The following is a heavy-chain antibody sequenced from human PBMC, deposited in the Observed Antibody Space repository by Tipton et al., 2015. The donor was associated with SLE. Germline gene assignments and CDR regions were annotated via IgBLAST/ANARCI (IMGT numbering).Heavy chain of an antibody. V-gene: IGHV3-74*01. Sequence: SLRLSCAASGFTVSSNYMSWVRQAPGKGLVWVSRINTDGSSTNYAASVKGRFTISRDNAEKTLYLQMSSLSAEDTAVYYCARGVYNLYGMDVWGLGTAVTVSS. CDR2: INTDGSST. CDR1: GFTVSSNY. D-gene: IGHD1-1*01. J-gene: IGHJ6*02. CDR3: ARGVYNLYGMDV.